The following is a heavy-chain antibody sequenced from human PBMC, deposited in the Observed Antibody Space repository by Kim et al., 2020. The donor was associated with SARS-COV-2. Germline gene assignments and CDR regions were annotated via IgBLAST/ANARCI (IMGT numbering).Heavy chain of an antibody. J-gene: IGHJ4*02. Sequence: PGSVKGRFTISRENAKNSLYLQMNSLRAGDTAVYYCARSGGDSYGYVFDYWGQGTLVTVSS. V-gene: IGHV3-13*01. CDR3: ARSGGDSYGYVFDY. D-gene: IGHD5-18*01.